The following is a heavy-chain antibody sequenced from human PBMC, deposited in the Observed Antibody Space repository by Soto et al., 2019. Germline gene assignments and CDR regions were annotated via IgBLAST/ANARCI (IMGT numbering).Heavy chain of an antibody. D-gene: IGHD3-3*01. CDR2: IYPGDSDT. CDR1: GYSFAGYW. J-gene: IGHJ4*02. Sequence: PGESLKISCKGSGYSFAGYWITWARQMPGKGLEWMGIIYPGDSDTRYSPSFQGQVTISADKSISTAYLQWSSLKASDTAMYYCARHQSTVGSGYYFDYWGQGTLVTVSS. CDR3: ARHQSTVGSGYYFDY. V-gene: IGHV5-51*01.